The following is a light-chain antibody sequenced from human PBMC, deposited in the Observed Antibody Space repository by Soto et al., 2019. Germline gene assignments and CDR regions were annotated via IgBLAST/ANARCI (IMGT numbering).Light chain of an antibody. CDR2: DAS. J-gene: IGKJ4*01. V-gene: IGKV3-11*01. CDR1: QSVSTY. Sequence: EIVLTQSPATLSLSPGERATLSCRASQSVSTYLAWYRQKPGQAPRLLIYDASNRATGITARYSGSGSGTDFTLTISSLEPEDFAFYYCQERSNWPPTFGGGTKVEVK. CDR3: QERSNWPPT.